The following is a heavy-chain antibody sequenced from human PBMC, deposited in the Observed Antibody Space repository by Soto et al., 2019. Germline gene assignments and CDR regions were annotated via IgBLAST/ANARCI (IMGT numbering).Heavy chain of an antibody. J-gene: IGHJ6*02. V-gene: IGHV3-53*01. CDR3: AREWWELLPHGMDV. D-gene: IGHD1-26*01. CDR2: IYSGGST. CDR1: GFTVSSNY. Sequence: EVQLVESGGGLIQPGGSLRLSCAASGFTVSSNYMSWVRQAPGKGLEWVSVIYSGGSTYYADSVKGRFTISRDNSKNTLYLQMNSLRDEDTAVYYCAREWWELLPHGMDVWGQGTTVTVSS.